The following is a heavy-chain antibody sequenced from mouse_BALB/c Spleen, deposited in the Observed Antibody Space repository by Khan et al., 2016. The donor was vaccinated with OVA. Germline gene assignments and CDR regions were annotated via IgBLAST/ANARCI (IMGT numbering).Heavy chain of an antibody. CDR1: GFTFSDYY. Sequence: EVELVESGGGLVKPGGSLKLSCAASGFTFSDYYMYWVRQTPEKRLEWVATISDGGSYTSYSDSVKGRFTISRDNATNNLYLQMSSLQSEDTAMYYCARGGYGAFAYWGQGTLVTVSA. CDR2: ISDGGSYT. CDR3: ARGGYGAFAY. D-gene: IGHD2-14*01. V-gene: IGHV5-4*02. J-gene: IGHJ3*01.